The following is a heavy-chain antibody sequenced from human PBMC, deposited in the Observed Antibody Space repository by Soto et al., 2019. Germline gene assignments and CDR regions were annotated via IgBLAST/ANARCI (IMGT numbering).Heavy chain of an antibody. Sequence: PWGSLRLSCAASGFTFISYWIHFFRQAPGKGLVWVSRINSDGSSTSYADSVKGRFTISRDNAKNTLYLQMNSLRAEDTAVYYCARVNMIDTHFDYWGQGTLVTVSS. V-gene: IGHV3-74*01. J-gene: IGHJ4*02. CDR1: GFTFISYW. CDR2: INSDGSST. D-gene: IGHD3-22*01. CDR3: ARVNMIDTHFDY.